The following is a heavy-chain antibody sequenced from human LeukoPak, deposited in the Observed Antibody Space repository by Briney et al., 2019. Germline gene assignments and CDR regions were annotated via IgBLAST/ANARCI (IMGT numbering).Heavy chain of an antibody. CDR1: GYSFTSYW. CDR3: ARLYGSALMAFYGMDV. J-gene: IGHJ6*02. D-gene: IGHD3-10*01. Sequence: GESLKISCKGSGYSFTSYWIGWVRQMPGKGLEWMGIIYPGDSDTRYSPSFQGQVTISADKSISTAYLQWSSLKASDTAMYCCARLYGSALMAFYGMDVWGQGTTVTVSS. CDR2: IYPGDSDT. V-gene: IGHV5-51*01.